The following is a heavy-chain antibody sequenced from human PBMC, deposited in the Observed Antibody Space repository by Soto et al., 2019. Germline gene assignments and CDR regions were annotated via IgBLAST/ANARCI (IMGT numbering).Heavy chain of an antibody. Sequence: QVQLVQSGAEVKKPGASVKVSCKASGYTFTSYDINWVRQATGQGLEWMGWMNPNSGNTGNAQKFQGRVTMTRNTSRSPASLALRSLIYEATAVDYGASEGVRGMDVWGQGTTVTVSS. CDR2: MNPNSGNT. CDR1: GYTFTSYD. J-gene: IGHJ6*02. V-gene: IGHV1-8*01. D-gene: IGHD2-21*01. CDR3: ASEGVRGMDV.